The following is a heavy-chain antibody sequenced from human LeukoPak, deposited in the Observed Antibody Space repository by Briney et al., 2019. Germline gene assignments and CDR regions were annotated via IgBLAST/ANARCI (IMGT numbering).Heavy chain of an antibody. CDR2: ISGSGGST. CDR1: GFTFSSYA. D-gene: IGHD1-26*01. CDR3: AKDWSVIVGANLALDY. Sequence: GGSLRLSCAASGFTFSSYAMSWVRRAPGKGLEWVSAISGSGGSTYYADSVKGRFTISRDNSKNTLYLQMNSLRAEDTAVYYCAKDWSVIVGANLALDYWGQGTLVTVSS. V-gene: IGHV3-23*01. J-gene: IGHJ4*02.